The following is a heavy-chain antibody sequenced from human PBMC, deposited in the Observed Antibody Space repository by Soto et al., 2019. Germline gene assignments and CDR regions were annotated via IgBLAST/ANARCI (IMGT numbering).Heavy chain of an antibody. Sequence: GGSLRLSCAASGFAFSNFGLSWVRQAPGKGLEWVSSIAPNAASVHYADSVQGRFTISRDDAKNSLYLQMNSLRAEDTACYYCARGWIGPDYWGQGTLVTVSS. J-gene: IGHJ4*02. V-gene: IGHV3-21*01. CDR2: IAPNAASV. CDR1: GFAFSNFG. D-gene: IGHD1-1*01. CDR3: ARGWIGPDY.